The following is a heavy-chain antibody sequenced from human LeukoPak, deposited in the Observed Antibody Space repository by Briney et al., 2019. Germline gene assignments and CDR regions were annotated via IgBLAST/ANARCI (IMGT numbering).Heavy chain of an antibody. J-gene: IGHJ4*02. Sequence: ASVKVSCKASGYAFTSYHINWVRQASGQGPEWMGWVDPNSGKTHSAQDFQGRVTMTRDTSTATVYMELNNLTSDDTAVYYCARLGYYYDSSGYSPPHFDYWGQGTLVTVSS. CDR2: VDPNSGKT. D-gene: IGHD3-22*01. CDR1: GYAFTSYH. CDR3: ARLGYYYDSSGYSPPHFDY. V-gene: IGHV1-8*01.